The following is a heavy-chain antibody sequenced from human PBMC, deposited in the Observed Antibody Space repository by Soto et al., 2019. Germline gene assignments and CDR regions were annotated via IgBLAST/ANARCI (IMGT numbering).Heavy chain of an antibody. Sequence: QVQLVQSGAEVNKPGSSVKFSCTASGGTFSSYSINCVRHAPGQVLEWMGEIIPIVGTANYAQKFQGRVTITADESTSTAYMELSSLRAEDTAVYYCARDGGRHSGGIDYWGPGTLVPGSS. D-gene: IGHD1-26*01. CDR3: ARDGGRHSGGIDY. J-gene: IGHJ4*01. V-gene: IGHV1-69*01. CDR2: IIPIVGTA. CDR1: GGTFSSYS.